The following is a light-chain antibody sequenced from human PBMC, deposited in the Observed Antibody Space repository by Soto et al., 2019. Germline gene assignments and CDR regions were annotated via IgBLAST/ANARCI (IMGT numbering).Light chain of an antibody. CDR1: SSNIGSNT. J-gene: IGLJ2*01. Sequence: QPVLTQPPSASGAPGQRVTISCSGSSSNIGSNTVNWYQHLPGTAPKLLIYSNNQRPSGVPGRFSGSKSGTSASLAISGLQSEDEADYYCAAWDDSLNGPVFGGGTKLTVL. CDR3: AAWDDSLNGPV. V-gene: IGLV1-44*01. CDR2: SNN.